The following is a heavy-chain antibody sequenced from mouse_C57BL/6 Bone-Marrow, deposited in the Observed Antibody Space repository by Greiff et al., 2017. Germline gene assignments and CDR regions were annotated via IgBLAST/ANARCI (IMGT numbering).Heavy chain of an antibody. D-gene: IGHD1-1*01. J-gene: IGHJ1*03. Sequence: EVKLEESGGGLVQPGGSMKLSCVASGFTFSNYWMNWVRQSPEKGLEWVAQIRLKSDNYATPSAESVKGRFTISSDDSNSSVYLQMNNLRAEDTGIYYCTRITTVVFNWYFDVWGTGTTVTGSS. V-gene: IGHV6-3*01. CDR1: GFTFSNYW. CDR2: IRLKSDNYAT. CDR3: TRITTVVFNWYFDV.